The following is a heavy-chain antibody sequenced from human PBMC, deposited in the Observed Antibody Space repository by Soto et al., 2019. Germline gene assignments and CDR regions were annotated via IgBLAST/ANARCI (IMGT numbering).Heavy chain of an antibody. CDR1: GFTFSSYD. Sequence: LSLTCAASGFTFSSYDMHWVRPATGKGLEWVSAIGTAGDTYYPGSVKGRFTISRENAKNSLYLQMNSLRAGDTAVYYCARARPYSQEFDYWGQGTLVTVSS. CDR3: ARARPYSQEFDY. J-gene: IGHJ4*02. CDR2: IGTAGDT. V-gene: IGHV3-13*01. D-gene: IGHD6-13*01.